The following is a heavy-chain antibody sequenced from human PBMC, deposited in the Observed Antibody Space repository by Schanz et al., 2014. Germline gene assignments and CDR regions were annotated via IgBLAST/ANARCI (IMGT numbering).Heavy chain of an antibody. CDR3: ARGIITMVRGGDVGAFDI. D-gene: IGHD3-10*01. CDR1: GFTVNNYA. Sequence: EVQLLESGGRLVQPGGSLRLSCTVSGFTVNNYAMNWVRQAPGKGLEWVAHISPNGVTIYYADSVKGRFTISRDDAKNSLYLQMNSLSAEDTAVYYCARGIITMVRGGDVGAFDIWGQGTMXTVSS. V-gene: IGHV3-48*01. J-gene: IGHJ3*02. CDR2: ISPNGVTI.